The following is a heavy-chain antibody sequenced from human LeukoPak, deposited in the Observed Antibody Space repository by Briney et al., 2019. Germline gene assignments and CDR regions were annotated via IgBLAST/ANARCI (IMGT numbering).Heavy chain of an antibody. J-gene: IGHJ4*02. CDR3: ARGGGNYYFDY. CDR1: GVSIGSDY. Sequence: PSETLSLTCTVSGVSIGSDYWSWIRQPPGKGLEWIGYIYYSGSTYYNPSLKSRVTISVDTSKNQFSLKLSSVTAADTAVYYCARGGGNYYFDYWGQGTLVTVSS. V-gene: IGHV4-30-4*08. CDR2: IYYSGST. D-gene: IGHD1-7*01.